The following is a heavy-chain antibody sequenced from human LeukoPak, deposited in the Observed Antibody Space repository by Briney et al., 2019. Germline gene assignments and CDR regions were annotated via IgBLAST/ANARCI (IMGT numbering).Heavy chain of an antibody. CDR1: GGSISSYY. Sequence: KPSETLSLTCTVSGGSISSYYWSWNRQPPGKGLEWIGYIYYSGSTNYNPSLKSRVTISVDTSKNQFSLKLSSVTAADTAVYYCAREIRLDYYDSSGYYYRDAFDIWGQGTMVTVSS. V-gene: IGHV4-59*01. CDR3: AREIRLDYYDSSGYYYRDAFDI. CDR2: IYYSGST. D-gene: IGHD3-22*01. J-gene: IGHJ3*02.